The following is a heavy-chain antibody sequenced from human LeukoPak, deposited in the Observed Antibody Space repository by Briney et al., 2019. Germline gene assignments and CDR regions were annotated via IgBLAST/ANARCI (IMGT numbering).Heavy chain of an antibody. Sequence: GGSLRLSCAASGFIFSSYAMSWVRQAPGKGLEWVSAISGSGGSTYYADSVKGRFTISRDNSKNTLYLQMNSLRAEDTAVYYCAQQRYSSSWYPRFQHWGQGTLVTVSS. J-gene: IGHJ1*01. CDR3: AQQRYSSSWYPRFQH. V-gene: IGHV3-23*01. CDR1: GFIFSSYA. D-gene: IGHD6-13*01. CDR2: ISGSGGST.